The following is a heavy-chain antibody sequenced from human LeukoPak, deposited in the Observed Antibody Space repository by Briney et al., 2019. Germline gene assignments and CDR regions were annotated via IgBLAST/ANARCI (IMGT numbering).Heavy chain of an antibody. Sequence: GGSLRLSCAASGFTFSSYAMSWVRQAPGKGLEWVSAISGSGGSTYYADSVKGRFTISRDNAKNTLYLQMNSLYYCARDSGSWVAAGDWGQGTLVTVSS. CDR1: GFTFSSYA. CDR3: VAAGD. CDR2: ISGSGGST. V-gene: IGHV3-23*01. D-gene: IGHD6-6*01. J-gene: IGHJ4*02.